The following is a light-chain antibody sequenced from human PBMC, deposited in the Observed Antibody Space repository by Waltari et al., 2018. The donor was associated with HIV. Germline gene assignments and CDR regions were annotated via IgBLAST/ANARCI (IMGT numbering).Light chain of an antibody. CDR2: EVN. CDR1: SSDVGGYNY. CDR3: SSYAGSKNLV. J-gene: IGLJ3*02. Sequence: QSALTQPPSASGSPGQSVTISCTGTSSDVGGYNYVSWYQQYPGKAPKLIIYEVNKRPSGGPDRVSGSKSGNTASLTVSGLQGDDEADYYCSSYAGSKNLVLGGGTKLTVL. V-gene: IGLV2-8*01.